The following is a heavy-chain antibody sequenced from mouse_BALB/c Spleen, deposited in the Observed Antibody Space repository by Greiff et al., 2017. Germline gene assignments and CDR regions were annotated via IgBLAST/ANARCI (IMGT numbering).Heavy chain of an antibody. D-gene: IGHD2-4*01. CDR1: GFAFSSYD. V-gene: IGHV5-12-1*01. CDR2: ISSGGGST. CDR3: ARQPMITTRSSYAMDY. J-gene: IGHJ4*01. Sequence: EVMLVESGGGLVKPGGSLKLSCAASGFAFSSYDMSWVRQTPEKRLEWVAYISSGGGSTYYPDTVKGRFTISRDNAKNTLYLQMSSLKSEDTAMYYCARQPMITTRSSYAMDYWGQGTSVTVSS.